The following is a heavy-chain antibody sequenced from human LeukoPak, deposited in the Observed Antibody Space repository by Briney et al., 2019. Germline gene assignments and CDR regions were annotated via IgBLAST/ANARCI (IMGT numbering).Heavy chain of an antibody. J-gene: IGHJ6*02. V-gene: IGHV1-46*01. Sequence: EASVKVSCKASGYTFTSYYMHWVRQAPGQGLEWMGIINPSGGSTSYAQKFQGRVTMTRDTSTSTVYMELSSLRSEDTAVYYCARDMMYSGSLADYYYGMDVWGQGTTVTVSS. CDR1: GYTFTSYY. CDR2: INPSGGST. CDR3: ARDMMYSGSLADYYYGMDV. D-gene: IGHD1-26*01.